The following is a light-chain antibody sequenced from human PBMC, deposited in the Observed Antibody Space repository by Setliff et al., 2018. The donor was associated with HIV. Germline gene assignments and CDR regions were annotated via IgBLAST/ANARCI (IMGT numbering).Light chain of an antibody. CDR1: SSDVGGYSF. J-gene: IGLJ1*01. V-gene: IGLV2-14*03. Sequence: QSALTQPASVSGSPGQSITISCTGTSSDVGGYSFVSWYQQHPGKASKLMIYDVSYRPSGVSDRFSGSKSGNTASLTISGLQAEDEADYYCSSYTSSTPLYVFGSGTKVTVL. CDR2: DVS. CDR3: SSYTSSTPLYV.